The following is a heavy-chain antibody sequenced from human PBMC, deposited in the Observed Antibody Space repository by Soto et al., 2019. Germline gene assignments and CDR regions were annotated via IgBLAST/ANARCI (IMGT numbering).Heavy chain of an antibody. CDR2: IKEDGNGR. CDR1: GFIFDTYW. J-gene: IGHJ4*02. CDR3: ARGVYTSGWYSDYIDY. Sequence: EVQLVESGGALVQPGGSLRLSCAASGFIFDTYWMTWVRQAPGKGLEWVANIKEDGNGRYYVDSLKGRFTISRDNAKNSLYLEMNNLRAEDSAVYYCARGVYTSGWYSDYIDYWGQGTLVTVSS. V-gene: IGHV3-7*01. D-gene: IGHD6-19*01.